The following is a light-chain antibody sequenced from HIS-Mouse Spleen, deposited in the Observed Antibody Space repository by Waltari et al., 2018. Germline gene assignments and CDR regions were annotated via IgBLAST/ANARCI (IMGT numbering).Light chain of an antibody. CDR2: KDS. Sequence: SYELTQPPSVSVSPGQTARITCSGDALPKKYAYWYQQKSGQAPVLVIYKDSKRPSGIPERFYGSSSGKMATVTISRAQVEDEADYYCYSTDSSGNHRGFGGGTKLTVL. J-gene: IGLJ2*01. CDR3: YSTDSSGNHRG. V-gene: IGLV3-10*01. CDR1: ALPKKY.